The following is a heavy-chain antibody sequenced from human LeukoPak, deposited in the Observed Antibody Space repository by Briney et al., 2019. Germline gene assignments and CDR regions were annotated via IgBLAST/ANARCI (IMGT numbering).Heavy chain of an antibody. CDR3: ASGLRRAHFDY. J-gene: IGHJ4*02. D-gene: IGHD6-25*01. V-gene: IGHV4-31*03. CDR1: GGSISSSSYY. Sequence: SETLSLTCTVSGGSISSSSYYWGWIRQPPGKGLEWIGYIYYSGSTYYNPSLKSRVTISVDTSKNQFSLKLSSVTAADTAVYYCASGLRRAHFDYWGQGTLVTVPS. CDR2: IYYSGST.